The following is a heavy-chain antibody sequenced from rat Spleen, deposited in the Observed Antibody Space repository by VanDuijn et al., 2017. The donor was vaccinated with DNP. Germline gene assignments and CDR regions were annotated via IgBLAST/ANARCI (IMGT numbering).Heavy chain of an antibody. V-gene: IGHV5-31*01. CDR3: ARNWD. D-gene: IGHD5-1*01. J-gene: IGHJ2*01. CDR2: ITSSGGST. CDR1: GFTFNNYW. Sequence: EVQLVESGGGLVQPGRSLKLSCAASGFTFNNYWMTWIRQVPGKGLEWVASITSSGGSTYYPDSVKGRFTISRDNAKNTLYLQMNSLRSEDTATYYCARNWDWGQGVMVTVSS.